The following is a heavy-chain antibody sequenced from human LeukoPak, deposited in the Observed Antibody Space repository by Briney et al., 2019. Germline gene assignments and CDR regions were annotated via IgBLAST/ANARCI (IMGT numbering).Heavy chain of an antibody. CDR3: ARRWDPDAFDI. CDR1: GGSISSSSYY. V-gene: IGHV4-39*01. J-gene: IGHJ3*02. CDR2: IYYSGST. Sequence: SETLSLTCTVSGGSISSSSYYWGWIRQPPGKGLERIGSIYYSGSTYYNPSLKSRVTISVDTSKNQFSLKLSSVTAADTAVYYCARRWDPDAFDIWGQGTMVTVSS. D-gene: IGHD1-26*01.